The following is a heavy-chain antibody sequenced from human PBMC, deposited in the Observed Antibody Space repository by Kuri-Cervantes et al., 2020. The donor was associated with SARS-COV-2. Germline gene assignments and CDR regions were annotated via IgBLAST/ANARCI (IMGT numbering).Heavy chain of an antibody. V-gene: IGHV3-23*01. Sequence: GGSLRLSCAASGFTFSSYAMSWVRQAPGKGLEWVSAISGSGGSTYYADSVKGRFTISRDNSKNTLYLQMNSLRAEDTAVYYCAKDAGLYIVVVVAASGPFDYWGQGTLVTVSS. J-gene: IGHJ4*02. D-gene: IGHD2-15*01. CDR2: ISGSGGST. CDR3: AKDAGLYIVVVVAASGPFDY. CDR1: GFTFSSYA.